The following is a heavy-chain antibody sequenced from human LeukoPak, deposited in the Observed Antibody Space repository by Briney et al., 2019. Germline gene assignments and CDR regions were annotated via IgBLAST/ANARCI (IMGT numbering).Heavy chain of an antibody. CDR1: GFNLSSHA. CDR2: LSYDGSNK. V-gene: IGHV3-30*04. Sequence: GGALRLSCAASGFNLSSHAMHWVRRAPGKGLEWVAILSYDGSNKYYADSVKGRLTISRDNSKNTLYLQMSDLRTEDTAVYYCARTFVVVPAATTTVRGILDYWGQGTLVTVSS. CDR3: ARTFVVVPAATTTVRGILDY. J-gene: IGHJ4*02. D-gene: IGHD2-2*01.